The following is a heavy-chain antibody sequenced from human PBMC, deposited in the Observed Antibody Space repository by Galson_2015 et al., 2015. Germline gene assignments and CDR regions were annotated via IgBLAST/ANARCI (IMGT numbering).Heavy chain of an antibody. CDR1: GFTFSSYG. J-gene: IGHJ5*02. V-gene: IGHV3-33*01. D-gene: IGHD3-10*01. CDR3: ACGSKGNWFDP. CDR2: IWYDGSNK. Sequence: SLRLSCAASGFTFSSYGMHWVRQAPGKGLEWVAVIWYDGSNKYYADSVKGRFTISRDNSKNTLYLQMNSLRAEDTAVYYCACGSKGNWFDPWGQGTLVTVSS.